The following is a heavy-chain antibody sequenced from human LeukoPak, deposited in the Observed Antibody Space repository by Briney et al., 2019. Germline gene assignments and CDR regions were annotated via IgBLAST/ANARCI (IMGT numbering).Heavy chain of an antibody. CDR2: ISSTSTYI. V-gene: IGHV3-21*01. CDR1: GFTFRTYS. CDR3: AELGITMIGGV. D-gene: IGHD3-10*02. J-gene: IGHJ6*04. Sequence: GGSLRLSCAASGFTFRTYSMNWVRQAPGKGLEWVSSISSTSTYIYYADSVKGRFTISRDNAKNSLYLQMNSLRAEDTAVYYCAELGITMIGGVWGKGTTVTISS.